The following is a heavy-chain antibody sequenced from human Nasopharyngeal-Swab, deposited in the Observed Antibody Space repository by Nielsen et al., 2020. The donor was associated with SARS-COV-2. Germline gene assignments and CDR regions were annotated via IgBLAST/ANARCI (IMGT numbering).Heavy chain of an antibody. CDR2: FDPEDGET. V-gene: IGHV1-24*01. Sequence: ASVKVSCKVSGYTLTELSMHWVRQAPGKGLEWVGGFDPEDGETIYAQKFQGRVTMTEDTSTDTAYMELSSLTSEDTAVYYCARDSGMIVALHAFDIWGQGTTVTVSS. D-gene: IGHD3-22*01. CDR3: ARDSGMIVALHAFDI. CDR1: GYTLTELS. J-gene: IGHJ3*02.